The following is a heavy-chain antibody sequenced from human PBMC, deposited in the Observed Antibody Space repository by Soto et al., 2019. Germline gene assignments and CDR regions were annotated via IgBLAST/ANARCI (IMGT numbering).Heavy chain of an antibody. CDR2: ISHSGDT. CDR1: GDSITSRDFY. V-gene: IGHV4-38-2*02. Sequence: SETLSLTCTVSGDSITSRDFYWGWIRRPPGQGLEWVGTISHSGDTFYNPPLKSRLTMSLDASKNQFSMRLTSVTAADTAVYYCAREMRSGYADAFDIWGQGTMVTVSS. CDR3: AREMRSGYADAFDI. J-gene: IGHJ3*02. D-gene: IGHD5-12*01.